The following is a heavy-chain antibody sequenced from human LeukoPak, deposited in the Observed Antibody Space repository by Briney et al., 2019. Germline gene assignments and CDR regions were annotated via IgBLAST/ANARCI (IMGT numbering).Heavy chain of an antibody. V-gene: IGHV3-48*01. CDR2: ISSSTGIT. CDR1: GFRFGSYS. CDR3: ARDPGNYYGSGETYGMDV. Sequence: GGSLRLSCAASGFRFGSYSMNWVRQAPGKGLEWVSYISSSTGITYYADSVKGRFTISRDNAEDSLYLQMNSLRAEDTAVYYCARDPGNYYGSGETYGMDVWGQGTTVTVSS. J-gene: IGHJ6*02. D-gene: IGHD3-10*01.